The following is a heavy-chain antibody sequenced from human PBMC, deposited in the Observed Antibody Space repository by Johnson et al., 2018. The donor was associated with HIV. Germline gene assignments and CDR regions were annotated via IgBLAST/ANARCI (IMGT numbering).Heavy chain of an antibody. J-gene: IGHJ3*02. V-gene: IGHV3-13*01. CDR2: VGIAGDT. CDR1: GFTFSNYD. D-gene: IGHD2-15*01. Sequence: VQLVESGGGVVRPGGSLRLSCAASGFTFSNYDMHWVRQTTGKGLEWVSAVGIAGDTYYADSVKGRFTISRDNSKNTLYLQMNSLRAEDTAVYYCARVPWSLDAFDIWGQGTMVTVSS. CDR3: ARVPWSLDAFDI.